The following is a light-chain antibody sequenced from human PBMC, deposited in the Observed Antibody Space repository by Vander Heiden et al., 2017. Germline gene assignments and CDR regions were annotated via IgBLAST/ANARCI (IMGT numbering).Light chain of an antibody. CDR1: QSINTY. V-gene: IGKV1-39*01. CDR3: QQSNTFPHT. CDR2: AAS. Sequence: DIYMTQSPSSLSVSLGDRVSITCRTTQSINTYLNWYQHKPGKAPKLLIYAASNLQSGVPSRCSGSGSETDFTLTISGLQPEDFATYYCQQSNTFPHTFGQGTNLDIK. J-gene: IGKJ2*01.